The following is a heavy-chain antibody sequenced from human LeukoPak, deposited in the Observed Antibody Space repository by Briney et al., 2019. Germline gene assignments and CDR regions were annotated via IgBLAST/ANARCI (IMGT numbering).Heavy chain of an antibody. CDR2: INPSRNT. V-gene: IGHV4-34*01. Sequence: SETLSLTCAVYGGSFSGYYWNWIRQPPGKGLEWIGQINPSRNTNYNPSLKSRVTISVDTSKNQFSLKLSSVTAADTAVYYCARDVVVVAATPAFDYWGQGTLVTVSS. CDR1: GGSFSGYY. D-gene: IGHD2-15*01. J-gene: IGHJ4*02. CDR3: ARDVVVVAATPAFDY.